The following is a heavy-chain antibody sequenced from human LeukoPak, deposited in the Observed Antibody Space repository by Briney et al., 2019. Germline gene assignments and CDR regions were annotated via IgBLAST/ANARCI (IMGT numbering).Heavy chain of an antibody. V-gene: IGHV1-2*02. CDR1: GYTFTGYY. D-gene: IGHD2-15*01. CDR3: ARDSGYCSGGSCWYFDF. Sequence: ASVKVSCKASGYTFTGYYVHWVRQAPGQGLEWMGWINPNSGGTNFAQKFQGRVTMTRDTSMSTDYMELSRLKSDDTAVYYCARDSGYCSGGSCWYFDFWGQGTLVTVSS. CDR2: INPNSGGT. J-gene: IGHJ4*02.